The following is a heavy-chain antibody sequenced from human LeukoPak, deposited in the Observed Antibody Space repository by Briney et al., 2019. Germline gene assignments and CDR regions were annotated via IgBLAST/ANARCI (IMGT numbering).Heavy chain of an antibody. CDR2: ISSSSSYI. Sequence: PGRSLRLSCAASGFTFSSYSMNWVRQAPGKGLEWVSSISSSSSYIYYADSVKGRFTISRDNAKNSLYLQMNSLRAEDTAVYYCARAEGSSSGYNYWGQGTLVTVSS. CDR1: GFTFSSYS. CDR3: ARAEGSSSGYNY. V-gene: IGHV3-21*01. J-gene: IGHJ4*02. D-gene: IGHD6-6*01.